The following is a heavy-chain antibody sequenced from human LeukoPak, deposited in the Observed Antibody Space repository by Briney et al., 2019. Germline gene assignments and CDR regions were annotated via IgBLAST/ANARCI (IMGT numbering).Heavy chain of an antibody. D-gene: IGHD2-2*01. V-gene: IGHV4-30-4*08. CDR1: GGSFSGYY. CDR3: ASGYCSSTSCYQGDAFDI. J-gene: IGHJ3*02. Sequence: SETLSLTCAVYGGSFSGYYWSWIRQPPGKGLEWIGYVYYSGSTYYNPSLKSRVTISVDTSKNQFSLKLSSVTAADTAVYYCASGYCSSTSCYQGDAFDIWGQGTMVTVSS. CDR2: VYYSGST.